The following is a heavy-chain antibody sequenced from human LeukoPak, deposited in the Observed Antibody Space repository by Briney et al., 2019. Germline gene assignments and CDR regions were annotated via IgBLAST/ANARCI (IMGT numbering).Heavy chain of an antibody. D-gene: IGHD1-26*01. Sequence: HPGGSLRLSCAASGFIFSSYSMNWVRQAPGKGLEWVSYISSSSSSIYYADAVKGRFTISRDNAKNSLYLQMNSLRAEDTAVYYCARHSGSYQRAFDYWGQGTLVTVSS. CDR2: ISSSSSSI. CDR1: GFIFSSYS. J-gene: IGHJ4*02. V-gene: IGHV3-48*01. CDR3: ARHSGSYQRAFDY.